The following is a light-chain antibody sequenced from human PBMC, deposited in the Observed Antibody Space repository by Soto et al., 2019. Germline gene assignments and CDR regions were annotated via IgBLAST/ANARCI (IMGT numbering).Light chain of an antibody. J-gene: IGLJ3*02. Sequence: QSALTQPASVSGSPGQSITISCTGTSSDVGIYNYVSWYQQHPGKAPKLMIYEVSNRPSGVSNRFSGSKSGNTPSLTISGLQAEDEADYYCNSYTTSSTLVFGGGTKLTVL. V-gene: IGLV2-14*01. CDR2: EVS. CDR1: SSDVGIYNY. CDR3: NSYTTSSTLV.